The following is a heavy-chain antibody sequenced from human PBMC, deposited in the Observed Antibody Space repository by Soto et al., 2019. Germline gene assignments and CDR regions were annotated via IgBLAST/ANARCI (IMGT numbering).Heavy chain of an antibody. Sequence: GGSLRLSCAGSGFSFMNDGMPWVRQAPGKGLEWVAVISYDGRNEYFADSVKGRFTISRDNPKNTLFLQMNSLRAEDTAVYFCAKAFKIQVRALPHPHYWGQGT. J-gene: IGHJ4*02. CDR1: GFSFMNDG. CDR3: AKAFKIQVRALPHPHY. D-gene: IGHD3-10*01. CDR2: ISYDGRNE. V-gene: IGHV3-30*18.